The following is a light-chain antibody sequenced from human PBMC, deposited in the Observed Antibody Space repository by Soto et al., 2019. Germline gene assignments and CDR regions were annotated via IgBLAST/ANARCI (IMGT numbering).Light chain of an antibody. CDR2: DTN. CDR1: TGAVATGHY. J-gene: IGLJ3*02. Sequence: QAVVTQEPSLTVSPGGTVTLTCASSTGAVATGHYPYWFQQKPGQAPRTLIYDTNNRPSWTPARFSGSLLGGKPALTLSGAQSEDEAEYYCSLSCSGIRVFGGGTKLTVL. V-gene: IGLV7-46*01. CDR3: SLSCSGIRV.